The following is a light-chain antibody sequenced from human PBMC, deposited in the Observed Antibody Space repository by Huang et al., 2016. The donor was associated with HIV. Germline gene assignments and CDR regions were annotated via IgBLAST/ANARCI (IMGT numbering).Light chain of an antibody. CDR3: QQRSNWPPT. V-gene: IGKV3-11*01. CDR1: QSVSTY. Sequence: EIVLTQSPATLSLSPGERATLSCGASQSVSTYLAWYQQKPGQAPRLLIYDASNRATGIPARFSGSGSGTDFTLTISSLEPEDFAVYYCQQRSNWPPTFGQWTRLEIK. CDR2: DAS. J-gene: IGKJ5*01.